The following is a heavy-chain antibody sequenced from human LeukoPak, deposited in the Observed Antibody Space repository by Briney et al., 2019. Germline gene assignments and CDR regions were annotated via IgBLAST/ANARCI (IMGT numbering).Heavy chain of an antibody. Sequence: PSQTLSLTCTVPGGSISSGSYYWSWIRQPAGKGLEWIGRIYTSGSTNYNPSLKSRVTISVDTSKNQFSLKLSSVTAADTAVYYCARVYTEGDDAFDIWGQGTMVTVSS. CDR3: ARVYTEGDDAFDI. CDR1: GGSISSGSYY. V-gene: IGHV4-61*02. D-gene: IGHD2-2*02. CDR2: IYTSGST. J-gene: IGHJ3*02.